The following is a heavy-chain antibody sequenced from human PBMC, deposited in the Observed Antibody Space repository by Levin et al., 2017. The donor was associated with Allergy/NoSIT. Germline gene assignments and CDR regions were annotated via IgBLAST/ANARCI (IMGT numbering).Heavy chain of an antibody. CDR2: ISYDGSNK. J-gene: IGHJ4*02. V-gene: IGHV3-30*03. Sequence: GESLKISCAASGFTFSSYGMHWVRQAPGKGLEWVAVISYDGSNKYYADSVKGRFTISRDNSKNTLYLQMNSLRAEDTAVYYCATDVSSGWFEPVDYWGQGTLVTVSS. D-gene: IGHD6-19*01. CDR1: GFTFSSYG. CDR3: ATDVSSGWFEPVDY.